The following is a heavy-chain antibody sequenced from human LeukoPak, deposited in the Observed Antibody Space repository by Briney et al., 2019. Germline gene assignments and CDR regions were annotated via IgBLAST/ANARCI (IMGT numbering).Heavy chain of an antibody. CDR2: ISGSGGST. V-gene: IGHV3-23*01. Sequence: GSLRLSCAASGFTFSSYAMSWVRQAPGKGLEWVSAISGSGGSTYHADSVKGRFTISRDNSKNTLYLQMNSLRAEDTAVYYCAGYGSGSYYRIYWGQGTLVTVSS. J-gene: IGHJ4*02. CDR1: GFTFSSYA. D-gene: IGHD3-10*01. CDR3: AGYGSGSYYRIY.